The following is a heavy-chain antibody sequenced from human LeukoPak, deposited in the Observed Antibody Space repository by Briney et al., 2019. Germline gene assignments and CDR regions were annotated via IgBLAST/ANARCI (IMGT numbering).Heavy chain of an antibody. J-gene: IGHJ3*02. V-gene: IGHV4-61*02. CDR3: ARQLRGAFDI. CDR2: IYTSGST. D-gene: IGHD1-26*01. Sequence: SETLSLTCTVSGGSISSGSYYWSWIRQPAGKGLEWIGRIYTSGSTNYNPSLKSRVTISVDTSKNQFSLKLSSVTAADTAVYYCARQLRGAFDIWGQGTMVTVSS. CDR1: GGSISSGSYY.